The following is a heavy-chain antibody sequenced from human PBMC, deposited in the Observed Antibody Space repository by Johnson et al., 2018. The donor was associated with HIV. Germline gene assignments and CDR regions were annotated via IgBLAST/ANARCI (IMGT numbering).Heavy chain of an antibody. CDR3: TTDWEYYYGSGKLDASDI. CDR1: GFTFDDYG. J-gene: IGHJ3*02. D-gene: IGHD3-10*01. Sequence: MLLVESGGGVVRPGGSLRLSCAASGFTFDDYGMSWVRQVPGKGLEWVDGINWNGGSTSYADSVKGRFTISRDNAKNSLYLHMNSLKVDDTAVYYCTTDWEYYYGSGKLDASDIWGQGTMVTVSS. V-gene: IGHV3-20*04. CDR2: INWNGGST.